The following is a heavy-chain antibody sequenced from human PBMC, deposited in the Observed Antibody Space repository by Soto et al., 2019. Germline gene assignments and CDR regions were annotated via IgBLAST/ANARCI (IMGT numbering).Heavy chain of an antibody. J-gene: IGHJ6*02. Sequence: EVQLLESGGGLVQPGGSLRLSCAASGFTFSSYAMSWVRQAPGKGLEWVSAISGSGGSTYYADSVKGRFTISRDNSKNTLYLQMNSLRAEDTAVYYCDLEEHRKGGYSSSWYGPTGYHYYYGMDVWGQGTTVTVSS. CDR3: DLEEHRKGGYSSSWYGPTGYHYYYGMDV. V-gene: IGHV3-23*01. CDR2: ISGSGGST. D-gene: IGHD6-13*01. CDR1: GFTFSSYA.